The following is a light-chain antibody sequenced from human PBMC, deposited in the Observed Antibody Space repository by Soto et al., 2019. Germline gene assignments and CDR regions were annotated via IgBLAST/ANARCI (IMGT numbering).Light chain of an antibody. CDR1: GSDVGSYSL. V-gene: IGLV2-23*02. CDR3: CSYASSSTRV. CDR2: EVT. J-gene: IGLJ2*01. Sequence: QSVLTQPASVSGSPGQSITISCTGTGSDVGSYSLVFWYQQHPGKAPKLMVYEVTKRPSGVSNRFSGSRSGNTASLTISGLQAEDEADYYCCSYASSSTRVFGGGTQLTVL.